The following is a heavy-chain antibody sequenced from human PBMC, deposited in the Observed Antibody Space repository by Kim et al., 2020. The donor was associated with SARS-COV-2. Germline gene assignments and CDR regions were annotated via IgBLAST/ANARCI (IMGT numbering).Heavy chain of an antibody. V-gene: IGHV3-23*01. CDR2: ISGSGGST. J-gene: IGHJ4*02. D-gene: IGHD2-21*02. CDR1: GLSFDIHA. CDR3: AKDHRSACDI. Sequence: GGSLRLSCAASGLSFDIHAMTWVRQAPGKGLEWVSTISGSGGSTYYADSVKGRFTISRDNSKNTLFLQMTSLRVEDTALYFCAKDHRSACDIWGQGTLVTVSS.